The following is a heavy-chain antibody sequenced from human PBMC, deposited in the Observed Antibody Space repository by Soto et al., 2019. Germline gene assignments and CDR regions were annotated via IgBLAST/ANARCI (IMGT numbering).Heavy chain of an antibody. CDR2: IYPGDSDT. V-gene: IGHV5-51*01. J-gene: IGHJ3*02. CDR1: GYSFTSYW. Sequence: GESLKLSCKGSGYSFTSYWIGWVRQMPGKGLEWMGIIYPGDSDTRYSPSFQGQVTISADKSISTAYLQWSSLKASDTAMYYCARMPPTMIVVGDAFDIWGQGTMVTVSS. D-gene: IGHD3-22*01. CDR3: ARMPPTMIVVGDAFDI.